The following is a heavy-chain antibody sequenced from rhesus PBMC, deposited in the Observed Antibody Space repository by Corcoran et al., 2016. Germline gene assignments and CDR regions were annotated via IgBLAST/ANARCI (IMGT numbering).Heavy chain of an antibody. CDR2: IKSGCRST. CDR3: AKDAGSYYYGSGYFYYFDY. Sequence: EVQLVESGGGLAKPGGSLRLSGAVSGLTFSSYWMKWVGKAEGKGWEWVAAIKSGCRSTTSADSLTGRLTIPRVNSKTTLSMQMHNLRSEDTSVYYCAKDAGSYYYGSGYFYYFDYWGQGVLVTVSS. J-gene: IGHJ4*01. D-gene: IGHD3-28*01. V-gene: IGHV3S42*01. CDR1: GLTFSSYW.